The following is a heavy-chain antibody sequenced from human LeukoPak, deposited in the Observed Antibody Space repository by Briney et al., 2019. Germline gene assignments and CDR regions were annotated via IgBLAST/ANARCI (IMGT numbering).Heavy chain of an antibody. CDR3: ARGGVRAFGELLELAFDI. Sequence: GASVKVSCKASGYTFTSYDINWVRQATGQGLEWMGWMNPNSGNTGYAQKFQGRVTMTRNTSISTAYMELSSLRSEDTAVYYCARGGVRAFGELLELAFDIWGQGTMVTVSS. V-gene: IGHV1-8*01. J-gene: IGHJ3*02. CDR1: GYTFTSYD. D-gene: IGHD3-10*01. CDR2: MNPNSGNT.